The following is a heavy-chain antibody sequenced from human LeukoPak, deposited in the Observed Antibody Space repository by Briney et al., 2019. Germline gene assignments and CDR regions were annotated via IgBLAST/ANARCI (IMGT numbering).Heavy chain of an antibody. V-gene: IGHV1-2*02. CDR2: INPNSGGT. Sequence: ASVKVSCKASGYTFTGYYIHWVRQAPGQGLEWMGWINPNSGGTNYAQKFQGRVTMTRDTSISTAYMELSRLRSDDTAVYYCARDLITMRIPYYMDVWGKGTTVTISS. CDR3: ARDLITMRIPYYMDV. CDR1: GYTFTGYY. J-gene: IGHJ6*03. D-gene: IGHD3-22*01.